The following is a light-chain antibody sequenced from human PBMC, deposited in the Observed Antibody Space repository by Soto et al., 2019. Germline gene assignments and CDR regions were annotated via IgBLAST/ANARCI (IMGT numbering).Light chain of an antibody. CDR1: SVHSSYA. J-gene: IGLJ2*01. CDR3: HTRGTGTHVV. CDR2: LNSDGSH. V-gene: IGLV4-69*01. Sequence: QSVLTKSPSASASLGASVKLTCTLSSVHSSYAIAWPQQQPEKGPRYLMKLNSDGSHSKGDGIPDRFSGSSSGAERYLTISSLQSEDEADYYCHTRGTGTHVVFGGGTKVTVL.